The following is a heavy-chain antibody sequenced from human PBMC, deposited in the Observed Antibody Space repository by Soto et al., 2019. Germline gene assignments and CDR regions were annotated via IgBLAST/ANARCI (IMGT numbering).Heavy chain of an antibody. CDR2: ISKSDYT. V-gene: IGHV3-21*01. CDR1: GFAFNNYG. J-gene: IGHJ4*02. D-gene: IGHD2-2*01. Sequence: GGSLRLSCTVSGFAFNNYGINWVRQAPGKGLEWVSSISKSDYTYYSDSVKGRFAISGDNAKSSVSLQMNTLRVEDTAVYYCAREDSIIIPAVSDFWGQGTLVTVSS. CDR3: AREDSIIIPAVSDF.